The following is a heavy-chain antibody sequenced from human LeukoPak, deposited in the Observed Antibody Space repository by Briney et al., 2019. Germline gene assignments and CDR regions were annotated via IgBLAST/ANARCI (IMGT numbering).Heavy chain of an antibody. Sequence: GGSLRLSCAASGFTFSGSAMHWVRQASGKGLEWVGRIRSKANSYATAYAASVKGRFTISRDDSKNTAYLQMNSLKTEDTAVYYCRGRFGEYDFDYWGQGTLVTVSS. CDR1: GFTFSGSA. CDR3: RGRFGEYDFDY. CDR2: IRSKANSYAT. J-gene: IGHJ4*02. V-gene: IGHV3-73*01. D-gene: IGHD3-10*01.